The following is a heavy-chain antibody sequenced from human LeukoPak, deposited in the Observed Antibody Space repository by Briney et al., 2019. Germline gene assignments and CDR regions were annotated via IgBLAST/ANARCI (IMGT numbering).Heavy chain of an antibody. V-gene: IGHV1-18*01. J-gene: IGHJ3*02. Sequence: GASVKVSCKASGYTFTSYGISWVRQAPGQGLEWMGWISAYNGNTNYAQKLQGRVTMTTDTSTSTAYMELRSLRSDDTAVYYCARDQWGLGIYSGSYWGAFDIWGQGTMVTVSS. CDR3: ARDQWGLGIYSGSYWGAFDI. CDR2: ISAYNGNT. D-gene: IGHD1-26*01. CDR1: GYTFTSYG.